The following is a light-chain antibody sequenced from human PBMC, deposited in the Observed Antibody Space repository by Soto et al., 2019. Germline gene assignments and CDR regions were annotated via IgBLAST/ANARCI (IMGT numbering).Light chain of an antibody. CDR3: QQYGSSPQT. CDR1: QSVSSSS. V-gene: IGKV3-20*01. CDR2: GAS. J-gene: IGKJ1*01. Sequence: EIVLTQSPGTLSLSPGERAALSCRASQSVSSSSLAWYQQKPGQAPRLLVYGASSRATGVPDRFSGSGSGTDVTLIISRLRPEDFALYFCQQYGSSPQTFGQGTKVESK.